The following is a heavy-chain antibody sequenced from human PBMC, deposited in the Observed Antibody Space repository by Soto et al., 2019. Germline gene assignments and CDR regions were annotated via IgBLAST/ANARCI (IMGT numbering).Heavy chain of an antibody. J-gene: IGHJ6*02. D-gene: IGHD5-12*01. CDR3: ARSNIVATGPMDYYYGMDV. V-gene: IGHV1-69*13. Sequence: SVKVSCKASGGTFSSYAISWVRQAPGQGLEWMGGIIPIFGTANYAQKFQGRVTITADESTSTAYMELSSLRSEDTAVYYCARSNIVATGPMDYYYGMDVWGQGTTVTVSS. CDR1: GGTFSSYA. CDR2: IIPIFGTA.